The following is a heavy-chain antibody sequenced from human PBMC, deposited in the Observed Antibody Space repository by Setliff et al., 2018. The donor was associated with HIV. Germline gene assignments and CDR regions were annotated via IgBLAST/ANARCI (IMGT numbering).Heavy chain of an antibody. V-gene: IGHV4-59*01. Sequence: SETLSLTCTVSGGSISTYYWSWIRQPPGKGLEWIGSIYFTGSSDNNPSLKSRVTLSVDTSKHQFSLKLGSVTAADTAVYYCARVQTAYEAFDVWGQGTMVTVSS. CDR1: GGSISTYY. CDR3: ARVQTAYEAFDV. CDR2: IYFTGSS. J-gene: IGHJ3*01. D-gene: IGHD5-12*01.